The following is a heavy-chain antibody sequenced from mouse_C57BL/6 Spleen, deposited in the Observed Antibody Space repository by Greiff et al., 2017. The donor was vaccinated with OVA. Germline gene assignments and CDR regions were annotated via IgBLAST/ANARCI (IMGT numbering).Heavy chain of an antibody. CDR2: IDPNSGGT. D-gene: IGHD1-1*01. CDR1: GYTFTSYW. Sequence: QVQLQQPGAELVKPGASVKLSCKASGYTFTSYWMHWVKPRPGRGLEWIGRIDPNSGGTKYNEKFKSKATLTVDKPSSTAYMQLSSLASEVSSVDYCAKGDITTVKAMDYWGQGTSVTVSS. J-gene: IGHJ4*01. V-gene: IGHV1-72*01. CDR3: AKGDITTVKAMDY.